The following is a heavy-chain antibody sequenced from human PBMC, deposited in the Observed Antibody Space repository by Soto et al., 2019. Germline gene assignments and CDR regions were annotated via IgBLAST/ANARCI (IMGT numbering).Heavy chain of an antibody. CDR3: ARDRSFGTSGYYSWDL. Sequence: QVQLVESGGGVAHPGKSLRLSCAAPGFIFTNYAMHWVRQAPGRGLEWVAVISSNGGNADSADSVKGRFTISKDNSKNTVFLRMDSLRPEDSAIYYCARDRSFGTSGYYSWDLWGQGTLVTVSS. J-gene: IGHJ5*02. D-gene: IGHD3-22*01. CDR2: ISSNGGNA. CDR1: GFIFTNYA. V-gene: IGHV3-30-3*01.